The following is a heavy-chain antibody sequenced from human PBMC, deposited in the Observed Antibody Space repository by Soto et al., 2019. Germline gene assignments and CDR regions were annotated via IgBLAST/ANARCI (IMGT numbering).Heavy chain of an antibody. V-gene: IGHV3-30-3*01. CDR2: ISYDGSNK. CDR1: GFTFSSYA. Sequence: GGSLRLSCAASGFTFSSYAMHWVRQAPGKGLEWVAVISYDGSNKYYADSVKGRFTISRDNSKNTLYLQMNSLRAEDSALYYCSRSLDSWGQGTRVTVSS. CDR3: SRSLDS. J-gene: IGHJ4*02.